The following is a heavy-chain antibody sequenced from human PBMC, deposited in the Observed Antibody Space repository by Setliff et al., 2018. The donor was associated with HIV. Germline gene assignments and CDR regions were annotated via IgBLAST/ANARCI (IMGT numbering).Heavy chain of an antibody. CDR2: IIPIFGTP. CDR3: ARDSRDIVVVIAPEPEPYYYYGMDV. Sequence: SVKVSCKASGDTFNSHAISWVRQAPGQGLEWMGGIIPIFGTPNYAQKFKGRLTITADESTSTVHMELSSLRSEDTAVYYCARDSRDIVVVIAPEPEPYYYYGMDVWGEGTTVTVSS. D-gene: IGHD2-15*01. CDR1: GDTFNSHA. J-gene: IGHJ6*04. V-gene: IGHV1-69*13.